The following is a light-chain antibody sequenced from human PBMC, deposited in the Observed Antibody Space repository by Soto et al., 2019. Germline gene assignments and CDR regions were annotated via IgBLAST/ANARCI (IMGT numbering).Light chain of an antibody. CDR2: DVI. V-gene: IGLV2-14*01. J-gene: IGLJ3*02. Sequence: QSALTQPASVSGSPGQSITISCTGTSSDVGGYNYVSWYRQNPGKAPKLLIYDVINRPSGVSNRFSGSKSGNTASLTISGLQADDEADYYCSSYAASNNFYFVFGGGTKLTVL. CDR1: SSDVGGYNY. CDR3: SSYAASNNFYFV.